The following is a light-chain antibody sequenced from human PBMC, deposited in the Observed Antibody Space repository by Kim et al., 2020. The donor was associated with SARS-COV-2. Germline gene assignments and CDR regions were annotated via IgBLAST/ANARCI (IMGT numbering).Light chain of an antibody. Sequence: ASVGDRVPITCRACQDISNFLAWFQLKPGKAPKLLIYAASALQPGVPSRFSGSESGTDFTLTVTSLQPEDVATYYCQKCDSAPWTFGQGTKVDIK. CDR2: AAS. CDR3: QKCDSAPWT. CDR1: QDISNF. J-gene: IGKJ1*01. V-gene: IGKV1-27*01.